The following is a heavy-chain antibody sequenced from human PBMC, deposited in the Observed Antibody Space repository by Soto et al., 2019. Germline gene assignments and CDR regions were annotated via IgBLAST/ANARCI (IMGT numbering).Heavy chain of an antibody. J-gene: IGHJ4*02. D-gene: IGHD1-26*01. CDR2: INAGNGNT. Sequence: QVQLVQSGAEVKKPGASVKVSCKASGYTFTSYAIHWARQAPGQRLEWMAWINAGNGNTRYSRKFQDRVTLTRDTSASTAYMDLSCLTSEDTALYYCARWGDGALIVDWGQGTLVPVSS. CDR3: ARWGDGALIVD. V-gene: IGHV1-3*01. CDR1: GYTFTSYA.